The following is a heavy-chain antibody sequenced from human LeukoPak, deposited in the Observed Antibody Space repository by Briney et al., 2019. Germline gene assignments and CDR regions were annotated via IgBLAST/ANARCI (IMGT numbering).Heavy chain of an antibody. D-gene: IGHD2-15*01. J-gene: IGHJ6*03. CDR1: GFTFSSYS. CDR2: ISSSSSYI. V-gene: IGHV3-21*01. CDR3: ARVECSGGSCYLSDYYYYYMDV. Sequence: GSLRLSCAASGFTFSSYSMNWVRQAPGKGLEWVSSISSSSSYIYYADSVKGRFTVSRDNAKNSLYLQMNSLRAEDTAVYYCARVECSGGSCYLSDYYYYYMDVWGKGTTVTVSS.